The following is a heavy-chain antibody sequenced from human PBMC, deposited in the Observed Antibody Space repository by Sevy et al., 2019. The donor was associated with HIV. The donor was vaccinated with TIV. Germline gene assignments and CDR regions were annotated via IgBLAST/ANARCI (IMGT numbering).Heavy chain of an antibody. V-gene: IGHV1-69*13. CDR2: IIPIFGTA. D-gene: IGHD5-18*01. Sequence: ASVKVSCKASGGTFSSYAISWVRQAPGQGLEWMGGIIPIFGTANYAQKFQGRVTITADESTSTAYMELSSLRSEDTAVYYCARTIQQDTATAYYYYGMDVWGQGTTVTVSS. J-gene: IGHJ6*02. CDR1: GGTFSSYA. CDR3: ARTIQQDTATAYYYYGMDV.